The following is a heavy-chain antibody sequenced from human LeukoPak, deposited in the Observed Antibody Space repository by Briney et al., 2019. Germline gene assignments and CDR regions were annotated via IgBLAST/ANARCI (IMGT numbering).Heavy chain of an antibody. CDR1: GFTVSSNY. CDR2: IYSGGST. Sequence: GGSLRLSCAASGFTVSSNYMSWVRQAPGKGLEWVSVIYSGGSTYYADSVKGRFTISRDNSKNMLYLQLDSLTAEDTAVYYCSRGLVGYYHDSSTYPDSWGQGTLVTVSS. J-gene: IGHJ4*02. D-gene: IGHD3-22*01. V-gene: IGHV3-53*01. CDR3: SRGLVGYYHDSSTYPDS.